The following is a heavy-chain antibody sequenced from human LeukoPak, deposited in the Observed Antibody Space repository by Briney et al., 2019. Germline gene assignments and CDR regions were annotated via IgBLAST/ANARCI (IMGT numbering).Heavy chain of an antibody. CDR1: GGTFSSYA. CDR3: ARDTAMVHAFDI. J-gene: IGHJ3*02. V-gene: IGHV1-69*13. Sequence: ASVKVSCKASGGTFSSYAISWVRQAPGQGLKWMGGIIPIFGTANYAQKFQGRVTITADESTSTAYMELSSLRSEDTAVYYCARDTAMVHAFDIWGQGTMVTVSS. D-gene: IGHD5-18*01. CDR2: IIPIFGTA.